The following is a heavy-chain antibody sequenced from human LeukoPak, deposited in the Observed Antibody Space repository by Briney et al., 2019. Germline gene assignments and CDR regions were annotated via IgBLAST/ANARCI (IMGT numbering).Heavy chain of an antibody. CDR3: AREITYGDYSSFNYYYMDV. D-gene: IGHD4-17*01. CDR2: IYTSGST. CDR1: GGSISSYY. V-gene: IGHV4-4*07. Sequence: SETLSLTCTVSGGSISSYYWSWIRQPAGKGLEWIGRIYTSGSTNYNPSLKSRVTMSVDTSKNQFSLKLSSVTAADTAVYYCAREITYGDYSSFNYYYMDVWGKGTTVTVSS. J-gene: IGHJ6*03.